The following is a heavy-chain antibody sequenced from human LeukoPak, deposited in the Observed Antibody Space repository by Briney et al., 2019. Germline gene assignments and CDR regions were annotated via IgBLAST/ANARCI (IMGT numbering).Heavy chain of an antibody. CDR1: GYTCTSYG. Sequence: GASVKVSCKASGYTCTSYGSSWVRRGLGQGLEWMGGTRGYNGNTNYAHKLRGSATITPAPSTSTAYMEQTTLRPDDPALYSCATAVVDTDSDAFHIWAQGTIAPVSA. J-gene: IGHJ3*02. V-gene: IGHV1-18*01. D-gene: IGHD5-18*01. CDR2: TRGYNGNT. CDR3: ATAVVDTDSDAFHI.